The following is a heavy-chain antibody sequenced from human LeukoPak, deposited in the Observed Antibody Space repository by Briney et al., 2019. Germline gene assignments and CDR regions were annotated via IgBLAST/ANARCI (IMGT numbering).Heavy chain of an antibody. CDR3: ARHESAVGALSY. CDR2: IYSTGST. CDR1: GGTISSDY. D-gene: IGHD1-26*01. Sequence: SETLSLTCTVSGGTISSDYWSWIRQPPGKGLEWVAYIYSTGSTNSNPSLKSRVTISIDTSRNQFSLRLTSVTAADTAVYYCARHESAVGALSYWGQGTLVTVSS. V-gene: IGHV4-59*08. J-gene: IGHJ4*02.